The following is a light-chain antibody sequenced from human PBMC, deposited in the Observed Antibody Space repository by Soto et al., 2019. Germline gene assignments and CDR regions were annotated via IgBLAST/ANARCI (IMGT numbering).Light chain of an antibody. CDR3: SSYTTTNTYV. Sequence: QSAVTQPASVSGSPGQSITISCTGTSSDVGGYNYVSWSQHHPGKAPKLMIYEVSHRPSGVSNRFSGSKSGNTASLTISGLQAEDEADYYCSSYTTTNTYVFGTGTKLTVL. CDR2: EVS. V-gene: IGLV2-14*01. J-gene: IGLJ1*01. CDR1: SSDVGGYNY.